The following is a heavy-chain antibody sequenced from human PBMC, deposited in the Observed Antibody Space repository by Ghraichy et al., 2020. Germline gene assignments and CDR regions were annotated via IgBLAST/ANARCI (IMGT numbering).Heavy chain of an antibody. CDR2: ISGSGGST. V-gene: IGHV3-23*01. D-gene: IGHD5-18*01. J-gene: IGHJ4*02. Sequence: LSLTCAASGFTFSSYAMSWVRQAPGKGLEWVSAISGSGGSTYYADSVKGRFTISRDNSKNTLYLQMNSLRAEDTAVYYCAKLYSYGYSPFDYWGQGTLVTVSS. CDR1: GFTFSSYA. CDR3: AKLYSYGYSPFDY.